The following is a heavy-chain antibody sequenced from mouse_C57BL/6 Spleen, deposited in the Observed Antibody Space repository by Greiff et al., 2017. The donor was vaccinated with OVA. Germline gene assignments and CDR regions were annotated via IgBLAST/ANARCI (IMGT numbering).Heavy chain of an antibody. D-gene: IGHD3-2*02. CDR3: VRGLRQYYFDY. J-gene: IGHJ2*01. CDR1: GFNIKDYY. CDR2: IDPEDGET. Sequence: VQLQQSGAELVKPGASVKLSCTASGFNIKDYYMHWVKQRTEQGLEWIGRIDPEDGETKYDPKFTGKATITAAPSSNTAYLQLSSLTSVDTAVYYGVRGLRQYYFDYWGQGTTLTVSS. V-gene: IGHV14-2*01.